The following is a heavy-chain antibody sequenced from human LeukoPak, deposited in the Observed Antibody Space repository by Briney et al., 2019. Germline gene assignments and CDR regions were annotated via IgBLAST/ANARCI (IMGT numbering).Heavy chain of an antibody. J-gene: IGHJ3*02. CDR2: ISSSSSYI. CDR3: AKDRGWIQLWVDAFDI. Sequence: GGSLRLSCAASGFTFSSYSMNWVRQAPGKGLEWVSSISSSSSYIYYADSVKGRFTISRDNSKNTLYLQMNSLRAEDTAVYYCAKDRGWIQLWVDAFDIWGQGTMVTVSS. CDR1: GFTFSSYS. D-gene: IGHD5-18*01. V-gene: IGHV3-21*01.